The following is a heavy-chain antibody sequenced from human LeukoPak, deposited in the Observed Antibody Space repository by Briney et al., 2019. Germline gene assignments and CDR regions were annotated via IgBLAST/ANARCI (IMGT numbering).Heavy chain of an antibody. V-gene: IGHV4-4*07. CDR1: GGSISSYY. D-gene: IGHD1-26*01. Sequence: SETLSLTCTVSGGSISSYYWSWIRQPAGKGLEWIGRIYTSGSTNYNPSLKSRVTMSVDTSKNQFSLKLSSVTAADTAVYYCARSGGSGSYYMAFDIWGQGTMVTVSS. CDR3: ARSGGSGSYYMAFDI. CDR2: IYTSGST. J-gene: IGHJ3*02.